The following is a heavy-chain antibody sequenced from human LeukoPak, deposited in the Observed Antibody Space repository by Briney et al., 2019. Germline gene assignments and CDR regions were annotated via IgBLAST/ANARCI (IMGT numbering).Heavy chain of an antibody. CDR3: ARGSGYFDH. CDR1: EFIFSNFA. Sequence: GGSLRLSCAASEFIFSNFAMHWVSQAPGKGLEWVTLISPEGNLKNYADSVKGRFTIYRDNSRNTLFLQMSSLRPEDTDVYFCARGSGYFDHWGQGTQVTVSS. D-gene: IGHD3-3*01. V-gene: IGHV3-30*04. J-gene: IGHJ4*02. CDR2: ISPEGNLK.